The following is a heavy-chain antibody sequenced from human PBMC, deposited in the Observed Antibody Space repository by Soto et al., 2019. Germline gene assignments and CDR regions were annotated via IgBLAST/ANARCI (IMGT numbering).Heavy chain of an antibody. CDR3: ARGVSAGVDY. Sequence: GGPVKVSCKASGYSFTSLDINWVRQTAGQGLEWMGWVQPSTGRTGYAQKFQGRVTMTRDTSINTAYMELTTLTSDDTAFYYCARGVSAGVDYWGQGTLVTVSS. V-gene: IGHV1-8*01. CDR1: GYSFTSLD. CDR2: VQPSTGRT. J-gene: IGHJ4*02. D-gene: IGHD1-26*01.